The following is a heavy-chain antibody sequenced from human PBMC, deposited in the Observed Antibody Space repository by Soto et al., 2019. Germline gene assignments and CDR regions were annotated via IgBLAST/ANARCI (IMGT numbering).Heavy chain of an antibody. CDR1: GYTFTSYG. CDR2: ISAYNGNT. J-gene: IGHJ6*02. D-gene: IGHD3-10*01. Sequence: QVQLVQSGAEVKKPGASVKVSCKASGYTFTSYGISWVRQAPGQGLEGMGWISAYNGNTNYAQKLQGRVTMTTDTSTSTAYMELRSLRSDDTAVYYCARPYGSASFYYYYYGMDVWGQGTTVTVSS. V-gene: IGHV1-18*01. CDR3: ARPYGSASFYYYYYGMDV.